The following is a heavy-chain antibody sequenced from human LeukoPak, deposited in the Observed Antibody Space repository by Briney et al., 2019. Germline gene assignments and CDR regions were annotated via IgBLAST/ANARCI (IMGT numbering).Heavy chain of an antibody. CDR3: ARDGSGYWFDC. J-gene: IGHJ4*02. Sequence: GGFLRLSCAASGFTFRRYTMHWVRQAPGKGLEWVAVISYDGRNENYADSVSGRSTISRDNSKNTLYLQMNSLRAEDTAVYYCARDGSGYWFDCWGQGTLATVSS. D-gene: IGHD3-22*01. CDR2: ISYDGRNE. CDR1: GFTFRRYT. V-gene: IGHV3-30*01.